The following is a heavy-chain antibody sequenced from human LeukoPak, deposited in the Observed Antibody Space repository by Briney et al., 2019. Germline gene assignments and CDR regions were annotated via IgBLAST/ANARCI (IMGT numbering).Heavy chain of an antibody. CDR2: IYTSGST. CDR1: GGSISSGSYY. V-gene: IGHV4-61*02. Sequence: PSETLSLTCTVSGGSISSGSYYWSWIRQLAGKGLEWIGRIYTSGSTNYNPSLKSRVTISVDTSKNQFSLKLSSVTAADTAVYYCAREADTAMVPRVDYWGQGTLVTVSS. J-gene: IGHJ4*02. D-gene: IGHD5-18*01. CDR3: AREADTAMVPRVDY.